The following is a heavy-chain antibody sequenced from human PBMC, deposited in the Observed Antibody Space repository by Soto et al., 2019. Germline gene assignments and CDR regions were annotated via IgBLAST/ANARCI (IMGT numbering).Heavy chain of an antibody. CDR3: ARDRRSSGWTYYYGMDV. CDR2: ISYDGSNK. V-gene: IGHV3-30-3*01. Sequence: LRLSCAASGFTFSSYAMHWVRQAPGKGLEWVAVISYDGSNKYYADSVKGRFTISRDNSKNTLYLQMNSLRAEDTAVYYCARDRRSSGWTYYYGMDVWGQGTTVTVSS. J-gene: IGHJ6*02. D-gene: IGHD6-19*01. CDR1: GFTFSSYA.